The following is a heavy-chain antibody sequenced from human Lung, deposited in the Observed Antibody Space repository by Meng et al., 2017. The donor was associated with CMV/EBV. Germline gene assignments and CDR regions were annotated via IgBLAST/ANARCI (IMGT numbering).Heavy chain of an antibody. D-gene: IGHD3-10*01. V-gene: IGHV3-7*04. CDR1: GFTFSNYW. CDR3: ARAATYYSGSGSYYDA. CDR2: IKQDGGER. Sequence: SCAASGFTFSNYWMSWVRQAPGKGLEWVANIKQDGGERYYVDSVKGRFTISRDNAKNSLYLQMNSLRAEDTAVYFCARAATYYSGSGSYYDAWGQGKXVTGSS. J-gene: IGHJ4*02.